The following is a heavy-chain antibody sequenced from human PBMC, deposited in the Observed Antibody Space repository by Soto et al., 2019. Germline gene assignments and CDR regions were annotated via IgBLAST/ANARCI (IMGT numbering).Heavy chain of an antibody. CDR2: IIPILGIA. D-gene: IGHD2-15*01. Sequence: ASVKVSCKASGGTFSSYTISWVRQAPGQGLEWMGRIIPILGIANYAQKFQGRVTITADKSTSTAYMELSSLRSEDTAVYYCAREVYCSGGSCYGWFDPWGQGTLVTVSS. V-gene: IGHV1-69*02. CDR1: GGTFSSYT. J-gene: IGHJ5*02. CDR3: AREVYCSGGSCYGWFDP.